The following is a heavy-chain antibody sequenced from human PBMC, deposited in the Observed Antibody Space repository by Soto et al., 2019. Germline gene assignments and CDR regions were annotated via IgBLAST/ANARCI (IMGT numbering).Heavy chain of an antibody. CDR1: GFTFSNYA. D-gene: IGHD6-13*01. V-gene: IGHV3-23*01. J-gene: IGHJ4*02. CDR3: AKRGSSFYFDY. Sequence: EVQLLESGGGLVQPGGSPRLSCAASGFTFSNYAMNWVRQAPGKGLEWVSVISGSGGSTYYADSVKGRFTISRDNSKNTLYVQMNSLRADDTAVYYCAKRGSSFYFDYWGQGTLVTVSS. CDR2: ISGSGGST.